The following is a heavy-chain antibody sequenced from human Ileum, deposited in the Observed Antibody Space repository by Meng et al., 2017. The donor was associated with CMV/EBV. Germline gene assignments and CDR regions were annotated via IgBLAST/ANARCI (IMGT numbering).Heavy chain of an antibody. CDR2: VHYSGEI. V-gene: IGHV4-4*01. Sequence: LNCVVSGDSISNTNWRRVVRQAAGKGVEWSGEVHYSGEIHYNQSFRSRVAISVDESKNVSSMELRSVTAADTAVYFCARHNAFSFEYWGQGTLVTVSS. J-gene: IGHJ4*02. CDR3: ARHNAFSFEY. D-gene: IGHD2-2*01. CDR1: GDSISNTNW.